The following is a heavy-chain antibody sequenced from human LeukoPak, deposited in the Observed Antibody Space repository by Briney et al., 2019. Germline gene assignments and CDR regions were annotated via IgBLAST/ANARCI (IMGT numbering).Heavy chain of an antibody. J-gene: IGHJ4*02. V-gene: IGHV3-74*01. CDR2: MNNDGRVI. D-gene: IGHD3-16*01. CDR1: GFTFNTYW. Sequence: GGSLRLSCTVSGFTFNTYWMHWVRQAPGKGLVWVSRMNNDGRVISYADSVKGRFTISRDNAKNTLYLQMNSLRAEDTAVYYCAREFEATRFWALDYWGQGTLVTASS. CDR3: AREFEATRFWALDY.